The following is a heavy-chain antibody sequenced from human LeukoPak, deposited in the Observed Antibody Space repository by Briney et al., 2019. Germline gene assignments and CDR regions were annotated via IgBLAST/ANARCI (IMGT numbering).Heavy chain of an antibody. J-gene: IGHJ4*02. CDR1: GRPFSSYS. CDR3: ASPTTRAGSSGYYYDY. Sequence: SVKVSCRASGRPFSSYSISWVRQAPGQGLEWMGGIIPIFGTANYAQKFQGRVTITADESTSTAYMELSSLRSEDTAVYYCASPTTRAGSSGYYYDYWGQGTLVTVSS. CDR2: IIPIFGTA. D-gene: IGHD3-22*01. V-gene: IGHV1-69*13.